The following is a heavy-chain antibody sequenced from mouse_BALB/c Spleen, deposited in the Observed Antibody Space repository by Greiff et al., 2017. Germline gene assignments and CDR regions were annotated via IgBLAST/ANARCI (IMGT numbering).Heavy chain of an antibody. Sequence: VQLQESGPGLVAPSQSLSITCTVSGFSLTSYGVHWVRQPPGKGLEWLGVIWAGGSTNYNSALMSRLSISKDNSKSQVFLKMNSLQTDDTAMYYCAREISTFWYFDVWGAGTTVTVSS. J-gene: IGHJ1*01. CDR1: GFSLTSYG. D-gene: IGHD2-1*01. CDR3: AREISTFWYFDV. CDR2: IWAGGST. V-gene: IGHV2-9*02.